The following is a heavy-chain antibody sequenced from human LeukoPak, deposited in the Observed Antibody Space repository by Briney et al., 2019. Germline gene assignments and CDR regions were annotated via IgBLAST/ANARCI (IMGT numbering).Heavy chain of an antibody. J-gene: IGHJ4*02. V-gene: IGHV3-11*01. CDR3: TRQRRGTYHAFDS. CDR2: ITSGGAST. CDR1: GFSISDYY. D-gene: IGHD3-16*01. Sequence: PGGSLRLSCEASGFSISDYYMSWIRQSPGKGLEWISYITSGGASTNYADSVKGRFTISRDKAKNSVALQLNSLRAEDTAVYYCTRQRRGTYHAFDSWGQGTLVTVSS.